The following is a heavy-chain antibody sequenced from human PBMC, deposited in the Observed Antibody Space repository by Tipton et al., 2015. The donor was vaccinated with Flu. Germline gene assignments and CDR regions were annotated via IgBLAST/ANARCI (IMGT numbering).Heavy chain of an antibody. CDR2: IHKTGST. CDR1: GYSIRSSNYY. Sequence: TLSLTCAVSGYSIRSSNYYWAWIRQPPGKGLEWIGNIHKTGSTYFNPSLRSRVTFSVDTSKNQFSLRLTSVTAADTAVYYCARRDYSNYVSEPKNWFDPWGQGTLVTVSS. V-gene: IGHV4-38-2*01. D-gene: IGHD4-11*01. J-gene: IGHJ5*02. CDR3: ARRDYSNYVSEPKNWFDP.